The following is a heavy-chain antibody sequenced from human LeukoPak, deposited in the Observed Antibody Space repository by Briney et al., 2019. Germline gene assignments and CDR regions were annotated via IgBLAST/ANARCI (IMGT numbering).Heavy chain of an antibody. CDR1: GGSISSYY. CDR2: IYYSGST. Sequence: PSETLSLTCTVSGGSISSYYWSWIRQPPGKGLEWIGYIYYSGSTNYNPSPKSRVTISVDTSKNQFSLKLSSVTAADTAVYYCATSTHSFDYWGQGILVTVSS. D-gene: IGHD5/OR15-5a*01. V-gene: IGHV4-59*01. CDR3: ATSTHSFDY. J-gene: IGHJ4*02.